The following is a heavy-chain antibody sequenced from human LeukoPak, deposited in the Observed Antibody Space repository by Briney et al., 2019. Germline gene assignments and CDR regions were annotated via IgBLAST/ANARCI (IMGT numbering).Heavy chain of an antibody. V-gene: IGHV1-8*01. CDR2: MKPNSAKT. CDR3: ARPHRSSWFSFDY. D-gene: IGHD6-13*01. CDR1: GYTFSHYD. Sequence: ASVKVSCKASGYTFSHYDINWVRQAPGQGPEWMGWMKPNSAKTGYAQKFQGRVTMTHNTSINTAYVELSSLTSEDTAVYYCARPHRSSWFSFDYWGQGSLVTVSS. J-gene: IGHJ4*02.